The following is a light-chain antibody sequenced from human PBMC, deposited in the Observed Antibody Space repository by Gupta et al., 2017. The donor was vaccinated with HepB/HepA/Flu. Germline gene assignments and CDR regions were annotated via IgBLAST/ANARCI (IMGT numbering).Light chain of an antibody. CDR1: SGYSHYR. Sequence: TQSSSASASLGSSVKLTCTLSSGYSHYRIGWHQQQPGKAPRFLMKVDSSGRYNKGSGIPDRFSGSSSGAASDRTISNLQSEDEDYYYGENGDSNIRVFGGGTKLTVL. V-gene: IGLV4-60*03. J-gene: IGLJ2*01. CDR2: VDSSGRY. CDR3: ENGDSNIRV.